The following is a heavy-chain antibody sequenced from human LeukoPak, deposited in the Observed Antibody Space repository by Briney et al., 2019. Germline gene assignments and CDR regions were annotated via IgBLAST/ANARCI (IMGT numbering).Heavy chain of an antibody. V-gene: IGHV1-8*01. CDR2: MNPNSGNT. Sequence: ASVKVSCKASGYTFTSYDINWVRQATGQGLEWMGWMNPNSGNTGYAQKFQGRVTMTRNTSISTAYMELSSLRSEDTAVYHCARGKRITMVRPFDPWGQGTLVTVSS. CDR1: GYTFTSYD. CDR3: ARGKRITMVRPFDP. J-gene: IGHJ5*02. D-gene: IGHD3-10*01.